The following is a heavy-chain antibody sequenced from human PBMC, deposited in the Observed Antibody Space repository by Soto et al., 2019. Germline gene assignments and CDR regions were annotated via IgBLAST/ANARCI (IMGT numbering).Heavy chain of an antibody. Sequence: PGGSLRLSCAASGFTFDDYAMHWVRQAPGKGLEWVSGISWNSGSIGYADSVKGRFTISRDNAKNSLYLQMNSLRAEDTALYYCAKVIVAGRGWTYYYYGMDVWGQGTTVTVSS. CDR2: ISWNSGSI. V-gene: IGHV3-9*01. J-gene: IGHJ6*02. CDR3: AKVIVAGRGWTYYYYGMDV. D-gene: IGHD6-19*01. CDR1: GFTFDDYA.